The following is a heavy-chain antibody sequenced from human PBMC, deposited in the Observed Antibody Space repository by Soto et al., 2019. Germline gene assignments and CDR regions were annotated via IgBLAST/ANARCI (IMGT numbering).Heavy chain of an antibody. Sequence: QVQLVQSGAEVKKPGASVKVSCKASGYTFTSYAMHWVRQAPGQRLEWMGWINAGHGNTKYSQKFQGRVTITRDTSASTAYMELSSLRSEDTAVYYCAGSDGGYNFDYWGQGTLVTVSS. J-gene: IGHJ4*02. CDR3: AGSDGGYNFDY. CDR1: GYTFTSYA. CDR2: INAGHGNT. D-gene: IGHD5-12*01. V-gene: IGHV1-3*01.